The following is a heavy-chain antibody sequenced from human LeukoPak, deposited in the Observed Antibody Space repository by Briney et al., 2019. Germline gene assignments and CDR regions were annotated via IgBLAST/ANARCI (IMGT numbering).Heavy chain of an antibody. Sequence: PGXXLRLSCSASGYTFSTYAMHWVRQAPGKGLEYVSAISSDGRITYYANSVKGRFTISRDNSKNTLYLQMGSLRVEDMAVYYCARVSGWYWFDKWGQGTLVTVSS. CDR2: ISSDGRIT. CDR1: GYTFSTYA. V-gene: IGHV3-64*01. CDR3: ARVSGWYWFDK. D-gene: IGHD6-19*01. J-gene: IGHJ4*02.